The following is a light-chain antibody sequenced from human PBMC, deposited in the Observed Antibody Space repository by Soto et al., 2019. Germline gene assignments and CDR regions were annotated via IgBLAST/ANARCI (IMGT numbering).Light chain of an antibody. CDR3: QQRTRWPMT. Sequence: EIVLTQSPATLCVSPGERVTLSCRASQNLHSFLNWYQQRPGQAPRPLIYDGSKRAAGVPDRISGDGSGTDYTLTISSLEPEDFAVYYCQQRTRWPMTFGQGTRLEI. CDR2: DGS. V-gene: IGKV3-11*01. J-gene: IGKJ5*01. CDR1: QNLHSF.